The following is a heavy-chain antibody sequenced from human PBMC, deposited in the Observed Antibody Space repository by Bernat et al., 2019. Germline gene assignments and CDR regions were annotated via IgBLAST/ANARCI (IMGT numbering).Heavy chain of an antibody. CDR3: ARERDCSSTSCYYYYYYGMDV. J-gene: IGHJ6*02. V-gene: IGHV3-21*01. D-gene: IGHD2-2*01. CDR2: ISSSSYI. Sequence: EVQLVESGGGLVKPGGSLRLSCAASGFTFSSYSMNWVRQAPGKGLEWVSSISSSSYIYYADSVKGRFTISRDNAKNSLYLQMNSLRAEDTAVYYCARERDCSSTSCYYYYYYGMDVWGQGTTVTVSS. CDR1: GFTFSSYS.